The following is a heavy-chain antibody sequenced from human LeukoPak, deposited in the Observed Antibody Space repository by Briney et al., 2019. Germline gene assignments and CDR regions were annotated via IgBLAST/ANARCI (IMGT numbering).Heavy chain of an antibody. V-gene: IGHV3-23*01. D-gene: IGHD3-16*01. CDR2: ITDSGSYT. CDR1: GFTFSSYG. CDR3: ARGGGVSWFDY. Sequence: PGGCLRLSCAASGFTFSSYGMSWVRQAPGKGLEWVSAITDSGSYTDYAHSVKGRFTISRDTSKNTLYLQMNSLRAEDTAIYYCARGGGVSWFDYWGQGTLVTVSS. J-gene: IGHJ4*02.